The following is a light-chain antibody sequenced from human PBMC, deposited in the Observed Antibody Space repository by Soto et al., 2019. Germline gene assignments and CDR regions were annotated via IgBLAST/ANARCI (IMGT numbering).Light chain of an antibody. CDR1: QSLRTK. CDR3: QQYNNWPPT. J-gene: IGKJ1*01. CDR2: EAS. Sequence: IVMTQSPAALSVSPGERATLSCRASQSLRTKLAWYQQKPGQAPRRLIHEASTRATGIPARFSGSGSGTEFTLTISSLQSEDFVVYYCQQYNNWPPTFGQGSQVEIK. V-gene: IGKV3-15*01.